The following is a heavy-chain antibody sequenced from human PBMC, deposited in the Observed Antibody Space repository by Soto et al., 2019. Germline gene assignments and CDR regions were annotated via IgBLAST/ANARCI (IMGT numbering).Heavy chain of an antibody. CDR3: ARGPPLRYFDWLIYYYGMDV. CDR1: GGSFSGYY. Sequence: ASETLSLTCAVYGGSFSGYYWSWIRQPPGKXLEWIGEINHSGSTNYNPSLKSRVTISVDTSKNQFSLKLSSVTAADTAVYYCARGPPLRYFDWLIYYYGMDVWGQGTTVTVSS. V-gene: IGHV4-34*01. J-gene: IGHJ6*02. D-gene: IGHD3-9*01. CDR2: INHSGST.